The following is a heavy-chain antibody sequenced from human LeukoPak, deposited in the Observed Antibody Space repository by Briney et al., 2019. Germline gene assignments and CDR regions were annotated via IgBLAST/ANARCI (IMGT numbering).Heavy chain of an antibody. CDR1: GFTFSSYW. V-gene: IGHV3-7*02. Sequence: GGSLRLSCAASGFTFSSYWMSWVRQAPGKGLEWVANVNQDGSEKYYVDSVKGRFTISRDNAKNSLYLQMNSLRAEDTAVYYCASAADGYNYWGQGTLVTVSS. CDR2: VNQDGSEK. D-gene: IGHD5-18*01. CDR3: ASAADGYNY. J-gene: IGHJ4*02.